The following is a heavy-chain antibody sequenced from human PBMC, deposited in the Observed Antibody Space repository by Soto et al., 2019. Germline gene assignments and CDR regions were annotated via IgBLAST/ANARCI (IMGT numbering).Heavy chain of an antibody. V-gene: IGHV3-33*01. J-gene: IGHJ4*02. CDR3: ARDIDSTFDY. Sequence: QVQLVESGGGVVQPGRSLRLSCAASGFTFSSYGMHWVRQAPGKGLEWVAVIGYDGSDKHYADFVKGRFTISRDNSKNTVYVQMNGVRVEDTAVYYCARDIDSTFDYWGQGTLVTVSS. CDR1: GFTFSSYG. D-gene: IGHD2-15*01. CDR2: IGYDGSDK.